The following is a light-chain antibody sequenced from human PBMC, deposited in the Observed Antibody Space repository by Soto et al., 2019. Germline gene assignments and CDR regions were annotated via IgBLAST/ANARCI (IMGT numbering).Light chain of an antibody. V-gene: IGKV4-1*01. CDR2: WAS. CDR3: QRYYGTPLT. J-gene: IGKJ4*01. CDR1: HSVLFGSNNY. Sequence: DFVMTQSPDSLAVSLGERATINCKSSHSVLFGSNNYLAWYQQKSGQPPKLLINWASTRESGVPDRFSGSGSGTDLTLTISSLQAEDVAVYYCQRYYGTPLTFGGGTKVEIK.